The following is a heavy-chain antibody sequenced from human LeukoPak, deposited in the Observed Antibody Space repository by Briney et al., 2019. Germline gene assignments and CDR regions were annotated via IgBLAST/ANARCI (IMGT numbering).Heavy chain of an antibody. D-gene: IGHD4-17*01. CDR2: IIPILGIA. J-gene: IGHJ6*02. V-gene: IGHV1-69*04. CDR1: GGTFSSYA. CDR3: AGGRYGDYPYYYYGMDV. Sequence: GASVKVSCKASGGTFSSYAISWVRQAPGQGLEWMGRIIPILGIANYAQKFQGRVTITADKSTSTAYMELSSLRSEDTAVYYCAGGRYGDYPYYYYGMDVWGQGTMVTVSS.